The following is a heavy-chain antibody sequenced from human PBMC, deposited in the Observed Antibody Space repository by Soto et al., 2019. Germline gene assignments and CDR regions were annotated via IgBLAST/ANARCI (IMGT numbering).Heavy chain of an antibody. CDR2: INSDGSST. CDR3: ARGGYSGYDAFDI. CDR1: GFTFSSYW. V-gene: IGHV3-74*01. Sequence: GGSLRLSCAASGFTFSSYWMHWVRQAPGKGLVWVSRINSDGSSTSYADSVKGRFTISRDNAKNTLYLQMNSLRAEDTAVYYCARGGYSGYDAFDIWGQGTMVTV. D-gene: IGHD5-12*01. J-gene: IGHJ3*02.